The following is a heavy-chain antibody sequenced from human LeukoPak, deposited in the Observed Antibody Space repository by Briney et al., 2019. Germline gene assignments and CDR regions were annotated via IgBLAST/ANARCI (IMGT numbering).Heavy chain of an antibody. CDR3: SAGEGYYDSSDYYSAWAFNV. D-gene: IGHD3-22*01. J-gene: IGHJ3*01. Sequence: PGVSLRFSCAASGFTFSDYYMSWIRQAPGKGLEGVSYISNSGNTIYYADSVKGRFTISRDNAKNSLYLQMNSLRAEATAVYYCSAGEGYYDSSDYYSAWAFNVWGQGTMVTVSS. CDR2: ISNSGNTI. CDR1: GFTFSDYY. V-gene: IGHV3-11*04.